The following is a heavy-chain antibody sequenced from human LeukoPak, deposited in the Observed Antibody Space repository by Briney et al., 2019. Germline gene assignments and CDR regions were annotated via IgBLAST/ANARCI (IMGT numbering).Heavy chain of an antibody. CDR1: GDSISTSSNY. D-gene: IGHD6-19*01. J-gene: IGHJ4*02. CDR3: ARRGTSGWAYYFDF. V-gene: IGHV4-39*01. CDR2: VYRSGSS. Sequence: SETLSLTCTVSGDSISTSSNYWGWIRQLPGKGLEWIGSVYRSGSSYYNPSLNNRVTISVDTSKNQFTLNLTSVTAADTAVYYCARRGTSGWAYYFDFWGQGSLLTVCS.